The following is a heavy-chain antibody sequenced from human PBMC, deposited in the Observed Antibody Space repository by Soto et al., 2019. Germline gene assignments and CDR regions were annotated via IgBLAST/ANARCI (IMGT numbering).Heavy chain of an antibody. CDR3: ARGHYGWGAFHAFDI. V-gene: IGHV4-34*01. D-gene: IGHD3-10*01. CDR1: GGSFSGYY. J-gene: IGHJ3*02. Sequence: SETLSLTCAVYGGSFSGYYWSWIRQPPGKGLEWIGEINHSGSTNYNPSLKSRVTISVDTSKNQFSLKLSSVTAADTAVYYCARGHYGWGAFHAFDIWGQGTMVTVSS. CDR2: INHSGST.